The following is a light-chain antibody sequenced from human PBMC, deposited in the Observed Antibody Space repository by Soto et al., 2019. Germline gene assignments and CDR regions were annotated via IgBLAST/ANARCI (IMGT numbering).Light chain of an antibody. Sequence: QSALTQPASVSGSPGQSITISCTGTRSDVGAYNYVSWYQQHPGKAPKLISYEVRNRPSGVSNRFSGSKSGNTASLTISGLQAEDEADYYCSSYTSSSTYVFGTGTKVTVL. CDR3: SSYTSSSTYV. J-gene: IGLJ1*01. V-gene: IGLV2-14*01. CDR1: RSDVGAYNY. CDR2: EVR.